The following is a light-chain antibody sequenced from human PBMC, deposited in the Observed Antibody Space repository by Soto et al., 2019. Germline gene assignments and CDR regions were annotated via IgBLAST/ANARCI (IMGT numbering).Light chain of an antibody. CDR1: SSDVGGYNY. CDR2: EVS. V-gene: IGLV2-14*01. J-gene: IGLJ1*01. CDR3: SSYTSSSTLGV. Sequence: QSVLTQPASVSGSPGQSIPISCTGTSSDVGGYNYVSWYQQHPGKAPKLMIYEVSNRPSGVSNRFSGSKSGNTASLTISGLQAEDEADYYCSSYTSSSTLGVFGTGTKLTVL.